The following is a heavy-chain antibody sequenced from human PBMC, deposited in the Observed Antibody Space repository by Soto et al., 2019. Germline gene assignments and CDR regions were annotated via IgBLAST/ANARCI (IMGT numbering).Heavy chain of an antibody. D-gene: IGHD3-3*01. V-gene: IGHV4-31*02. CDR3: ARDLVSPGPYNDFWSGSF. Sequence: WTRIRQHPGKGLEWIGSIFYSGSTYYNPSLESRVTISVDTSKNTFSLRLRSVTAADTAVYYCARDLVSPGPYNDFWSGSFWGQGTLVTVSS. J-gene: IGHJ4*02. CDR2: IFYSGST.